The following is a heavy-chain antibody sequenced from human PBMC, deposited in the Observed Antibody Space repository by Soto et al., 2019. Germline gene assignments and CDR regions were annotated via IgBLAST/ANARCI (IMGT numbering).Heavy chain of an antibody. CDR3: ARGGGYCSSTSCGRVYYFDY. Sequence: SETLSLTCAVYGGSFSGYYWSWIRQPPGKGLEWIGEINHSGSTNYNPSLKSRVTISVDTSKNQFSLKLSSVTAADTAVYYCARGGGYCSSTSCGRVYYFDYWGQGTLVTVSS. CDR1: GGSFSGYY. J-gene: IGHJ4*02. V-gene: IGHV4-34*01. CDR2: INHSGST. D-gene: IGHD2-2*01.